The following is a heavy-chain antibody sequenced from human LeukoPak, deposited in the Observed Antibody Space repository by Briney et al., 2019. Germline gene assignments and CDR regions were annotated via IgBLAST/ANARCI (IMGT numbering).Heavy chain of an antibody. Sequence: ASETLSLTCTVSGGSISSYYWSWIRQPPGKGLEWIGYIYYSGSTNYNPSLKSRVTISVDTSKNQFSLKLSSVTAADTAVYYCARGYHYYDSSGYYYGRGVDYFDYWGQGTLVTVSS. CDR1: GGSISSYY. CDR3: ARGYHYYDSSGYYYGRGVDYFDY. J-gene: IGHJ4*02. CDR2: IYYSGST. V-gene: IGHV4-59*01. D-gene: IGHD3-22*01.